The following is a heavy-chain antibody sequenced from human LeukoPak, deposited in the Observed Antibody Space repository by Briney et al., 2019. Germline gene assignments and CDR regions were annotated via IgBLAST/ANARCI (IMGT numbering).Heavy chain of an antibody. CDR1: GFTFSSHA. V-gene: IGHV3-23*01. D-gene: IGHD2-15*01. CDR2: ISISGDTT. J-gene: IGHJ4*02. Sequence: GGSLRLSCGASGFTFSSHAMTWVRQAPGKGLEWVSAISISGDTTYYADAVKGRFTISRDNSKSTLCLQMNSLRAEDTAVYYCAKQLGYCSDGSCYFPYWGQGTLVTVSS. CDR3: AKQLGYCSDGSCYFPY.